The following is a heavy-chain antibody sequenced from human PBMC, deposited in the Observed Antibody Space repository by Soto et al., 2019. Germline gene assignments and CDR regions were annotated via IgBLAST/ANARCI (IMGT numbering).Heavy chain of an antibody. CDR3: ARAKADRDGMDV. CDR2: INPNSGGT. CDR1: GYTFTSYG. Sequence: SRASVKVSCKASGYTFTSYGISWVRQAPGQGLEWMGWINPNSGGTNYAQKFQGWVTMTRDTSISTAYMELSRLRSDDTAVYYCARAKADRDGMDVSAQGTTVTGSS. J-gene: IGHJ6*02. V-gene: IGHV1-2*04. D-gene: IGHD2-15*01.